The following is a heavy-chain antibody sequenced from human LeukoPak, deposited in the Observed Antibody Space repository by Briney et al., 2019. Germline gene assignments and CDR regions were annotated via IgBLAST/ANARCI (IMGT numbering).Heavy chain of an antibody. D-gene: IGHD5-24*01. CDR3: ARVRSSMGLDI. CDR1: GGSISSSSYY. V-gene: IGHV4-39*07. J-gene: IGHJ3*02. CDR2: INHSGST. Sequence: PSETLSLTCTVSGGSISSSSYYWGWIRQPPGKGLEWIGEINHSGSTNYNPSLKSRVTISVDTSKDQFSLKLSSVTAADTAVYYCARVRSSMGLDIWGQGTMVTVSS.